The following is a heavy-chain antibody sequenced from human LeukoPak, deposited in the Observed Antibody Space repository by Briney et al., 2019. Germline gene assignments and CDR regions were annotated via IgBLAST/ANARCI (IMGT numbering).Heavy chain of an antibody. CDR1: GGSISSYY. J-gene: IGHJ4*02. Sequence: PSETLSLTCTVSGGSISSYYWSWIRQPPGKGLEWIGYIYYSGSTNYNPSLKSRVTISVDTSKNQFSLKLSSVTAADTAVYYCARRMVVYGSGSYYDYWGQGPWSPSPQ. D-gene: IGHD3-10*01. CDR3: ARRMVVYGSGSYYDY. V-gene: IGHV4-59*08. CDR2: IYYSGST.